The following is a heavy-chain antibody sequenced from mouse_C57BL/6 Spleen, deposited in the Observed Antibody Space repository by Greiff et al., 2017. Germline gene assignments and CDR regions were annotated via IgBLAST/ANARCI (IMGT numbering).Heavy chain of an antibody. Sequence: QVQLQQPGAELVKPGASVKVSCKASGYTFTSYWMHWVQQRPGQGLEWIGRLHPSDSDTNYNQKFKGKATLTVDKSSSTAYMQLSSLTAEDSAVYYCAIDYSNYDYAMDYWGQGTSVTVSS. CDR1: GYTFTSYW. V-gene: IGHV1-74*01. CDR3: AIDYSNYDYAMDY. D-gene: IGHD2-5*01. CDR2: LHPSDSDT. J-gene: IGHJ4*01.